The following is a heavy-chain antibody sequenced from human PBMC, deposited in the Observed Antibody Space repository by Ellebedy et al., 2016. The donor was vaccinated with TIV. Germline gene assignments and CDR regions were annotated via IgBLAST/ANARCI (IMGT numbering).Heavy chain of an antibody. CDR1: GLSSESYVMNA. D-gene: IGHD2-15*01. J-gene: IGHJ4*02. Sequence: GESLKISCAASGLSSESYVMNAMNWVRQAPGKGLEWVSTISGSGGSTYYPDSVKGRFTISRDNSKKVVYLRMNSLRAEDTAIYYCATMGGIVGRYFEDWGQGTLVTVSS. CDR2: ISGSGGST. CDR3: ATMGGIVGRYFED. V-gene: IGHV3-23*01.